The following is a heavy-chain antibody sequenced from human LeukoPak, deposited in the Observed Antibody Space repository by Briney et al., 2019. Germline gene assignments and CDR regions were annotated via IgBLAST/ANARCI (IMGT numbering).Heavy chain of an antibody. CDR1: GGTFSSYA. J-gene: IGHJ4*02. Sequence: SVKVSCKASGGTFSSYAISWVRQAPGQGLEWMGRIIPILGIANYAQKLQGRVTMTTDTSTSTAYMELRSLRSDDTAVYYCARDSAGDFDYWGQGTLVTVSS. CDR3: ARDSAGDFDY. D-gene: IGHD1-26*01. V-gene: IGHV1-69*04. CDR2: IIPILGIA.